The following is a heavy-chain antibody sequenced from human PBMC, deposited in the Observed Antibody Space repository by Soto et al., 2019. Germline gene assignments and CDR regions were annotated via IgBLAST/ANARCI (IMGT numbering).Heavy chain of an antibody. CDR2: TSNSGST. CDR1: GGSVTSDEDY. CDR3: ATESGSTYGYFDY. Sequence: TSETLSLTCTVSGGSVTSDEDYWSWIRQSPGQGLEWIGYTSNSGSTGYNPSLKTRLSMSVDRSKNQFTLRLTSVTAADTAVYFCATESGSTYGYFDYWGQGTQVTSPQ. D-gene: IGHD4-17*01. V-gene: IGHV4-30-4*01. J-gene: IGHJ4*02.